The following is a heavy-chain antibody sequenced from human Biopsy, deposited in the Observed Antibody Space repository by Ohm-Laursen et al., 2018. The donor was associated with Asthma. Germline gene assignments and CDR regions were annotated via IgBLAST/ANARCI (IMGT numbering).Heavy chain of an antibody. CDR2: LIPVLGTP. CDR1: GDSFSNYA. V-gene: IGHV1-69*13. D-gene: IGHD5-12*01. J-gene: IGHJ6*02. CDR3: ARGYSGSDRIVYYYSGLEV. Sequence: SVKASRKASGDSFSNYAISWARQAPGQGLEWMGGLIPVLGTPDHAQMFEGRVTITADESTSTAYMELSSLSSEDTAVYYCARGYSGSDRIVYYYSGLEVWGQGTTVTVSS.